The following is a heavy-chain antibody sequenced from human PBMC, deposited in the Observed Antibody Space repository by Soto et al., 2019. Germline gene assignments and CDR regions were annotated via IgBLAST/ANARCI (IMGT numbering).Heavy chain of an antibody. J-gene: IGHJ4*02. Sequence: GASVKVSCKASGYTFSNYGIHWVRQAPGQRLEWMGWINAANGNTKYSQKFQGRVTITTDTSASTAYMELSSLRSEGTAVYYCARSIVVVTALDYWGQGTLVTVSS. CDR3: ARSIVVVTALDY. CDR1: GYTFSNYG. D-gene: IGHD2-21*02. V-gene: IGHV1-3*01. CDR2: INAANGNT.